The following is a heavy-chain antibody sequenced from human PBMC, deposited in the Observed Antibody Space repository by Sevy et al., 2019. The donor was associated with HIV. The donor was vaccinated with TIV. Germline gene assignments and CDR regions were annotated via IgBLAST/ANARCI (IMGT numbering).Heavy chain of an antibody. J-gene: IGHJ4*02. CDR2: INPNSGGT. CDR1: GYTFTGYY. Sequence: ASVKVSCKASGYTFTGYYMHWVRQAPGQGLEWMGRINPNSGGTNYAQKFQGRVTMTRDTSISTAYMELSRLRSDDTAVYYCARDSRYCSGGSCYVGYWGQGTLVTVSS. CDR3: ARDSRYCSGGSCYVGY. D-gene: IGHD2-15*01. V-gene: IGHV1-2*06.